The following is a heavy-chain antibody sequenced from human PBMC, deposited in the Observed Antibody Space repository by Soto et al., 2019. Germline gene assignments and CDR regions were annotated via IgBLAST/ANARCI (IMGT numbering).Heavy chain of an antibody. D-gene: IGHD2-15*01. Sequence: QVQLVESGGGVVQPGRSLRLSCAASGFTFYSYGMHWVRQAPGKGLEWVAVISYDGYNKYYADSVKGRFTISRDNSKNTLYLQVHSLRAEETAVYYCAKDPRGPSKSVWYGMDVWGQGTTGTVSS. CDR2: ISYDGYNK. CDR1: GFTFYSYG. J-gene: IGHJ6*02. V-gene: IGHV3-30*18. CDR3: AKDPRGPSKSVWYGMDV.